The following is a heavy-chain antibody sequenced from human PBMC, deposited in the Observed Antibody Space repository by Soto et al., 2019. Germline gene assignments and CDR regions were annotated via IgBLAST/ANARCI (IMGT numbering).Heavy chain of an antibody. D-gene: IGHD7-27*01. J-gene: IGHJ6*02. Sequence: GGSLRLSCAASGFTFSNYGMHWVRQAPGTGLEWVAAISYEGGNEYYEDSVKGRFTISRDNSKNTLYLQMSSLRAEETAVYYSGQDAKWGEGHYCMDVWGQGTTVTVSS. CDR1: GFTFSNYG. CDR2: ISYEGGNE. CDR3: GQDAKWGEGHYCMDV. V-gene: IGHV3-30*18.